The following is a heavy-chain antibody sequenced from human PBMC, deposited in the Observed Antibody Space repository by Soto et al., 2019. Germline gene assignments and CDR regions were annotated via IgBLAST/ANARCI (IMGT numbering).Heavy chain of an antibody. Sequence: PGGSLRLSCAASGFTFSSYAMSWVRQAPGKGLEWVSAISGSGGSTYYADSVKGWFTISRDNSKNTLYLQMNSLRAEDTAVYYCAKGGPYYDILTGYLSGMDVWGQGTTVTVSS. CDR1: GFTFSSYA. CDR3: AKGGPYYDILTGYLSGMDV. D-gene: IGHD3-9*01. CDR2: ISGSGGST. J-gene: IGHJ6*02. V-gene: IGHV3-23*01.